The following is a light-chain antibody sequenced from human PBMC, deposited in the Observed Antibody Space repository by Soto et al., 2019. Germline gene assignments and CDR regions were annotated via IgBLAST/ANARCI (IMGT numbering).Light chain of an antibody. CDR3: AGRDDGLSGLYV. V-gene: IGLV1-44*01. CDR1: SGSLS. CDR2: SNY. Sequence: QSVLTQPPSASGTPGQRVTISCSASSGSLSVDWYQHLPGTAPKLLIYSNYQRPSGVPDRFSGSKSGTSASLVMSGLQSEDDADYYCAGRDDGLSGLYVFGTGTKLTVL. J-gene: IGLJ1*01.